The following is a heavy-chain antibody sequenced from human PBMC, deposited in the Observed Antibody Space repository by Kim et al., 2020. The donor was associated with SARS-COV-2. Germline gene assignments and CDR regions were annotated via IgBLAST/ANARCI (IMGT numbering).Heavy chain of an antibody. Sequence: SQTLSLTCAISGDSVSSNSAAWNWIRQSPSRGLEWLGRTYYRSKWFNDYAVSVKSRIVINPDTSKNQFSLQLNSVTPEDTAVYYCARVNYLPYWYSSSWGHWYFGLWGRGTLVTVSS. J-gene: IGHJ2*01. CDR3: ARVNYLPYWYSSSWGHWYFGL. V-gene: IGHV6-1*01. CDR2: TYYRSKWFN. D-gene: IGHD6-13*01. CDR1: GDSVSSNSAA.